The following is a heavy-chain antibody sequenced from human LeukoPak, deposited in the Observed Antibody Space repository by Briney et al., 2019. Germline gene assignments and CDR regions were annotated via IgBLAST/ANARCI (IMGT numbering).Heavy chain of an antibody. CDR3: AREGGYCSGGSCSGSAFDI. J-gene: IGHJ3*02. V-gene: IGHV1-46*03. Sequence: ASVKVSRKASGYTFTSYYMHWVRQAPGQGLEWMGIINPSGGSTSYAQKFQGRVTMTRDTSTSTVYMELSSLRSEDTAVYYCAREGGYCSGGSCSGSAFDIWGQGTMVTVSS. CDR1: GYTFTSYY. CDR2: INPSGGST. D-gene: IGHD2-15*01.